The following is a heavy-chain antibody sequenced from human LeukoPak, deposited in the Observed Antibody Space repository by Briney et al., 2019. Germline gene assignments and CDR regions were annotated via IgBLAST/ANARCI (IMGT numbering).Heavy chain of an antibody. CDR2: ISGSGGST. CDR1: GFTFSTFA. Sequence: GGSLRLSCAASGFTFSTFAMSWVRQAPGKGLEWVSTISGSGGSTYYADSVKGRFTISRDNSKNTLYLQMNSLRAEDTAVYYCAKGFVTESSGYYAVFAFDIWGQGTMVTVSS. V-gene: IGHV3-23*01. J-gene: IGHJ3*02. D-gene: IGHD3-22*01. CDR3: AKGFVTESSGYYAVFAFDI.